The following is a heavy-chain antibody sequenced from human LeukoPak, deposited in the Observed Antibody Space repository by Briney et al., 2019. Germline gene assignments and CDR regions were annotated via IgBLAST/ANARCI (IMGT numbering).Heavy chain of an antibody. CDR2: IYHSGST. Sequence: PSETLSLTCTVSGDSISSYCWSCIRQPPGKGLEWIGYIYHSGSTNYNPSLKSRVTISADTSKDQFSLKLASVTAADTAVYYCATGYSSTWYYFDYWGQGTLVTVSS. CDR1: GDSISSYC. CDR3: ATGYSSTWYYFDY. J-gene: IGHJ4*02. D-gene: IGHD6-13*01. V-gene: IGHV4-59*01.